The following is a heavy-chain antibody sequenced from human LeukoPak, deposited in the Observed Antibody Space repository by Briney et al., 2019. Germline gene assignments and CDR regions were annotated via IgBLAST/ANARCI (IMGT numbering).Heavy chain of an antibody. CDR3: ARGLRITMVRAYYYYYMDV. CDR2: INPSGGST. Sequence: ASVKVSCKASGYTFTSYYMHWVRQAPGQGLEWMGIINPSGGSTSYAQKFQGRVTMTRDTPTSTVYMELSSLRSEDTAVYYCARGLRITMVRAYYYYYMDVWGKGTTVTVSS. J-gene: IGHJ6*03. CDR1: GYTFTSYY. V-gene: IGHV1-46*01. D-gene: IGHD3-10*01.